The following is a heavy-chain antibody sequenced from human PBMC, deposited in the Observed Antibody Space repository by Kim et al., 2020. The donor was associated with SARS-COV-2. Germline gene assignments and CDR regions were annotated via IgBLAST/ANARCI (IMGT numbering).Heavy chain of an antibody. CDR1: GYTFTSYA. V-gene: IGHV7-4-1*02. CDR3: ARGLYSSSWGGMDV. D-gene: IGHD6-13*01. Sequence: ASVKVSCKASGYTFTSYAMNWVRQAPGQGLEWMGWINTNTGNPTYAHGFTGRFVFSLDTSVSTAYLQISSLKAEDTAVYYCARGLYSSSWGGMDVWGQGTTVTVSS. J-gene: IGHJ6*02. CDR2: INTNTGNP.